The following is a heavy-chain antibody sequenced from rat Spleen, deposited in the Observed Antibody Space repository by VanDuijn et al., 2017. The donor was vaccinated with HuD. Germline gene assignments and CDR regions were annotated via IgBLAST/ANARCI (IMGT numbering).Heavy chain of an antibody. J-gene: IGHJ2*01. CDR2: IQSGGST. D-gene: IGHD1-1*01. V-gene: IGHV2-27*01. CDR1: GFSLTSYN. Sequence: QVQLKESGPGLVQPSQTLSLTCTVSGFSLTSYNVHWVRQSTGKGLEWIGRIQSGGSTDYNSALKSRLSISRDNSKSQVFLKMNSVQTEDTAMYFCARLGFITTVVGDYWGQGVMVTVSS. CDR3: ARLGFITTVVGDY.